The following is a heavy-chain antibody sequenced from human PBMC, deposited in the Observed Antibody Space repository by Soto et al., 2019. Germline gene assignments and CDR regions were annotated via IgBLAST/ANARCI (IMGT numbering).Heavy chain of an antibody. CDR2: ISGSGGST. V-gene: IGHV3-23*01. CDR1: GFTFSIYA. Sequence: GGSLRLSCAASGFTFSIYAMSWVRQAPGKGLEWVSAISGSGGSTYYADSVKGRFTISRDNSKNTLYLQMNSLRAEDTAVYYCAKETYSSSWYSDWFDPWGQGTLVTVSS. D-gene: IGHD6-13*01. J-gene: IGHJ5*02. CDR3: AKETYSSSWYSDWFDP.